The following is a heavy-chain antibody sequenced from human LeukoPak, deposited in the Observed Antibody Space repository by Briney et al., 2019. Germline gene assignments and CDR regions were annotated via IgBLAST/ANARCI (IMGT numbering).Heavy chain of an antibody. CDR2: ISWNSGSI. CDR1: GFTFDDYA. J-gene: IGHJ4*02. D-gene: IGHD3-10*01. CDR3: AKDNQGGPRFGEFDY. V-gene: IGHV3-9*01. Sequence: GRSLRLSCAASGFTFDDYAMHWVRQAPGKGLEWVSGISWNSGSIGYADSVKGRFTISRDNAKNSLYLQMNSMRAEDTALYYCAKDNQGGPRFGEFDYWGQGTLVTVSS.